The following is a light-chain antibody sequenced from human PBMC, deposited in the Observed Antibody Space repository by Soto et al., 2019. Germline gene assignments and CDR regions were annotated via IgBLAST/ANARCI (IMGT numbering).Light chain of an antibody. CDR3: QQYSNWPRT. J-gene: IGKJ1*01. CDR1: QSVRSN. CDR2: GAS. V-gene: IGKV3-15*01. Sequence: DIVMTQSPATLSLSPGEGATLSCRASQSVRSNLGWYQQKPGQAPSLLIYGASTRATGIPDRFSGSGSGTEFTLTISSLQSEDFAVYHCQQYSNWPRTFGQGTKVEIK.